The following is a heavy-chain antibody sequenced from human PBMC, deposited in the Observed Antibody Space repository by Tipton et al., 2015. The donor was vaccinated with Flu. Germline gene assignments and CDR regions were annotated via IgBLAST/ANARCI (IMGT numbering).Heavy chain of an antibody. J-gene: IGHJ5*02. V-gene: IGHV4-59*01. CDR1: GDSINNYD. CDR3: ARDVITVAGTRFDP. D-gene: IGHD6-19*01. Sequence: TLSLTCTVSGDSINNYDWSWVRQSPGKALECIGYLYTSGSTDYNPSLKGRVTISVDTSKNQFFLKLNSPTPADTGVYYCARDVITVAGTRFDPWGQGTLVTVSS. CDR2: LYTSGST.